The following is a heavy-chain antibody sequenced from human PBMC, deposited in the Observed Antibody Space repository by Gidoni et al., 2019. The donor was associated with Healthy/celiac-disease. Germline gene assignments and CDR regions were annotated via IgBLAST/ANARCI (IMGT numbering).Heavy chain of an antibody. V-gene: IGHV3-21*01. CDR2: ISSSSSYI. CDR1: GFTFSSYS. D-gene: IGHD2-21*02. CDR3: ASAVVTAKAFDY. Sequence: EVQLVESGGGLVKPGGALRLCCAASGFTFSSYSMNWVRQAPGKGLEWVSSISSSSSYIYYADSVKGRFTISRDNAKNSLYLQMNSLRAEDTALYYCASAVVTAKAFDYWGQGTLVTVSS. J-gene: IGHJ4*02.